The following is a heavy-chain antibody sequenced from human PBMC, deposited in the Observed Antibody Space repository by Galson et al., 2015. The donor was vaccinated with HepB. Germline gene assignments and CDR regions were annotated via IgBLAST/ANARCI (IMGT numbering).Heavy chain of an antibody. CDR1: GFTFSSYG. CDR3: ARDRGSYDILTGSPEYYYYGMDV. CDR2: IWYDGSNK. V-gene: IGHV3-33*01. J-gene: IGHJ6*02. Sequence: SLRLSCAASGFTFSSYGMHWVRQAPGKGLEWVAVIWYDGSNKYYADSVKGRFTISRDNSKNTLYLQMNSLRAEDTAVYYCARDRGSYDILTGSPEYYYYGMDVWGQGTTVTVSS. D-gene: IGHD3-9*01.